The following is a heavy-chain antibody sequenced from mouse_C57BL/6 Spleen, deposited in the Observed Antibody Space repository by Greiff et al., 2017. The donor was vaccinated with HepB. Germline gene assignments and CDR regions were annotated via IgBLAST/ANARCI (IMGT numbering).Heavy chain of an antibody. J-gene: IGHJ4*01. D-gene: IGHD2-5*01. Sequence: QVQLQQPGAELVMPGASVKLSCKASGYTFTSYWMHWVKQRPGQGLEWIGEIDPSDSYTNYNQKFKGNSTLTVDKSSSTAYMQLSSLTSEDSAVYYCARRAIVTTGNYYYAMDYWGQGTSVTVSS. V-gene: IGHV1-69*01. CDR2: IDPSDSYT. CDR3: ARRAIVTTGNYYYAMDY. CDR1: GYTFTSYW.